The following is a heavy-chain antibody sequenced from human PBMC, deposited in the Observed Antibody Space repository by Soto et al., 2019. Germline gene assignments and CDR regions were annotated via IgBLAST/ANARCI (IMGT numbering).Heavy chain of an antibody. CDR2: TYYRSKWYN. V-gene: IGHV6-1*01. CDR3: ASAQWLPNYYYYYYMDV. D-gene: IGHD6-19*01. Sequence: PSQTLSLTCAISGDSVSSNSGAWNWIRQSPSRGLEWLGRTYYRSKWYNDYAVSVKSRITINPDTSKHQFSLQLNSVTPEDTAVYFYASAQWLPNYYYYYYMDVWGKGTTVTGSS. CDR1: GDSVSSNSGA. J-gene: IGHJ6*03.